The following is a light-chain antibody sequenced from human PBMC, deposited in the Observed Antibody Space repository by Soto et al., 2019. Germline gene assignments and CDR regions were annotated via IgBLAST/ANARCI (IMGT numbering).Light chain of an antibody. V-gene: IGKV3-20*01. CDR3: QQYGSSPQST. CDR2: GAS. Sequence: IVLTQSPGTLSLSPGERATLSCRASQSVSSSYLAWYQQKPGQAPRLLIYGASSRATGIPDRFSGSGSGTDFTLTISRLEPEDFAVYYCQQYGSSPQSTFGGGTKV. J-gene: IGKJ4*01. CDR1: QSVSSSY.